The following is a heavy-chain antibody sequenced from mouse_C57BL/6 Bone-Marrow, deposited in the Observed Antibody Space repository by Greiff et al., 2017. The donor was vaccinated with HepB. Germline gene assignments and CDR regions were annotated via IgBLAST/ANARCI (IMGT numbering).Heavy chain of an antibody. Sequence: EVQVVESGEGLVKPGGSLKLSCAASGFTFSSYAMSWVRQTPEKRLEWVAYISSGGDYIYYADTVKGRFTISRDKARNTLYLQMSSLKSEDTAMYYCTRTGTGFAYWGQGTLVTVSA. D-gene: IGHD4-1*01. CDR1: GFTFSSYA. CDR2: ISSGGDYI. CDR3: TRTGTGFAY. V-gene: IGHV5-9-1*02. J-gene: IGHJ3*01.